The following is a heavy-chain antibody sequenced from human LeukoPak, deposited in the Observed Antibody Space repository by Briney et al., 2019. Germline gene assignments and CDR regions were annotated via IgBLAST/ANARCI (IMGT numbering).Heavy chain of an antibody. V-gene: IGHV1-69*10. J-gene: IGHJ5*02. D-gene: IGHD2-15*01. CDR2: IIPILGTA. CDR3: ARVDCSGGSCYSGWFDP. Sequence: SVKVSCKASGGTFSSYAISWVRQAPGQGLEWMGGIIPILGTANYAQKFQGRVTMTRDTSTSTVYMELSSLRSEDTAVYYCARVDCSGGSCYSGWFDPWGQGTLVTVSS. CDR1: GGTFSSYA.